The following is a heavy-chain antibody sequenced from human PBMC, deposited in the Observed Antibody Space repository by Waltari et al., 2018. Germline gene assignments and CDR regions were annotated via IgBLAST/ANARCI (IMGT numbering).Heavy chain of an antibody. D-gene: IGHD1-26*01. J-gene: IGHJ4*02. CDR3: VKMWGSKGSPG. CDR2: IRAGGGST. V-gene: IGHV3-23*04. CDR1: ALILSTKV. Sequence: EVRLVESGGVLLQPGASLRLPWAAPALILSTKVLRWVRPAPGKGLEWVPTIRAGGGSTYNADSVKGRFSVSRDNSRNTLYLQMSSLRVEDTAIYYCVKMWGSKGSPGWGQGTLVTVSS.